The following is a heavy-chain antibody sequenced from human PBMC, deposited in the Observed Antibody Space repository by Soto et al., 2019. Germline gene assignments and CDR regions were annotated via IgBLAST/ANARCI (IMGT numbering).Heavy chain of an antibody. CDR3: AKDQSTNSRSYHALDV. J-gene: IGHJ6*02. CDR1: EFTFSSYA. Sequence: QVQLVESGGGVVQPGESLRLSCAASEFTFSSYAMHWVRQAPGKGLEWVAVVSNDGSNKYYADSVKGRFTISRDNSKNTLNLQMNSLRAEDTAVYYCAKDQSTNSRSYHALDVWGQGTRSPSP. D-gene: IGHD2-8*01. V-gene: IGHV3-30*18. CDR2: VSNDGSNK.